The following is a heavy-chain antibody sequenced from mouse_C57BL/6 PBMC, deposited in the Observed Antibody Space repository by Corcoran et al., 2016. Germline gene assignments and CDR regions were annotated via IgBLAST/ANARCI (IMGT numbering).Heavy chain of an antibody. Sequence: QIQLVQSGPELKKPGETVKISCKASGYTFTTYGMSWVKQAPGKGLKWMGWINTYSGVPTYADDFKGRFAFSLETSASTAYLQINNLKNEDTATYFCARGGGIRRRGFAYWGQGTLVTVSA. CDR1: GYTFTTYG. D-gene: IGHD1-1*02. J-gene: IGHJ3*01. CDR3: ARGGGIRRRGFAY. V-gene: IGHV9-3*01. CDR2: INTYSGVP.